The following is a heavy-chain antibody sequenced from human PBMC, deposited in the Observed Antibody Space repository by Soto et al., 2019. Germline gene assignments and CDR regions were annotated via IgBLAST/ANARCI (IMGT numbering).Heavy chain of an antibody. J-gene: IGHJ4*02. V-gene: IGHV1-69*13. D-gene: IGHD2-2*01. CDR3: ARAGDCSSTSCQNSGYDL. CDR2: IIPIFGTA. Sequence: ASVKVSCKASGCTFSSYAISWVRQAPGQGLEWMGGIIPIFGTANYAQKFQGRVTITADESTSTAYMELSSLRSEDTAVYYCARAGDCSSTSCQNSGYDLWGQGTLVTVSS. CDR1: GCTFSSYA.